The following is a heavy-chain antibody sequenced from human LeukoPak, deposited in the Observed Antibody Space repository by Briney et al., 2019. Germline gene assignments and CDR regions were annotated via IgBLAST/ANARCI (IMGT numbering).Heavy chain of an antibody. CDR3: ARWSSMTPTGGYFYYYLDV. Sequence: SETLSLTCAVYGGSFSVYYWSWIRQPPGKGLEWIGEINHSGSTNYNPSLKSRVTMSVDTSKNQFSLKLSSVTAADTAVYYCARWSSMTPTGGYFYYYLDVWGKRTTVTISS. J-gene: IGHJ6*03. D-gene: IGHD1-26*01. V-gene: IGHV4-34*01. CDR1: GGSFSVYY. CDR2: INHSGST.